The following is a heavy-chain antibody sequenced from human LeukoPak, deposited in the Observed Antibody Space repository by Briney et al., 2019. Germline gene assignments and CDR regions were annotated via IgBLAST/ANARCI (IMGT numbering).Heavy chain of an antibody. CDR1: GFTFSDYY. Sequence: GGSLRLSCAASGFTFSDYYMSWIRQAPGKGLEWVSYISSSSSYTNYAGSVKGRFTISRDNAKNSLYLQMNSLRAEDTAVYYCARDGAAAAGTFWFDPWGQGTLVTVSS. D-gene: IGHD6-13*01. J-gene: IGHJ5*02. CDR2: ISSSSSYT. V-gene: IGHV3-11*06. CDR3: ARDGAAAAGTFWFDP.